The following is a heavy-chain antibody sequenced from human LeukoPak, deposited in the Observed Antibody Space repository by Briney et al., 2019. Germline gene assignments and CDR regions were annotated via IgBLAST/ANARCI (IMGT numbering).Heavy chain of an antibody. CDR3: AREALTGSWHWFDP. D-gene: IGHD2-15*01. V-gene: IGHV3-30-3*01. CDR2: ISYDGNNR. J-gene: IGHJ5*02. Sequence: GRSLRLSCTVSGFTFSRNSMHWVRQAPGKGLEGVTVISYDGNNRHYADSVKGPFTISRDNSKNTLYLQMNSLRPEDTAVYYCAREALTGSWHWFDPWGQGTLVTVSS. CDR1: GFTFSRNS.